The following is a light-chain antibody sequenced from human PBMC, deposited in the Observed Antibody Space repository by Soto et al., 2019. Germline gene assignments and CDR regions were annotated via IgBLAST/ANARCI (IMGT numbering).Light chain of an antibody. CDR3: AAWDDSLNGWV. CDR1: SSNIGKNT. J-gene: IGLJ3*02. V-gene: IGLV1-44*01. Sequence: QSVLTQPPSASGTPGQRVTISCSGSSSNIGKNTVNWYQQLPGTAPKLLIPSDTQRPSGVPDRFSGSKSGTSASLAISGLQSEEEADYYCAAWDDSLNGWVFGGGTKLTVL. CDR2: SDT.